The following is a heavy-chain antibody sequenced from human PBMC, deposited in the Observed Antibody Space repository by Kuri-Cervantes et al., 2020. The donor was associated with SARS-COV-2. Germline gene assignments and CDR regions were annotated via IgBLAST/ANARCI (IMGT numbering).Heavy chain of an antibody. CDR2: INSDGSST. D-gene: IGHD3-22*01. CDR1: GFTFSSYW. V-gene: IGHV3-74*01. Sequence: GGSLRLSCAASGFTFSSYWMHWVRQAPGKGLVWVSRINSDGSSTSYADSVKGRFTISRDNAKNSLYLQMNSLRAEDTAVYYCARASVVGSGYWGYWGQGTLVTVSS. CDR3: ARASVVGSGYWGY. J-gene: IGHJ4*02.